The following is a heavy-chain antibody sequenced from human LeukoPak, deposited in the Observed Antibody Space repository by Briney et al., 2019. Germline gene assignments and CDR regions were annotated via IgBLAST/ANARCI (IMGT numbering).Heavy chain of an antibody. CDR2: ISMTGGST. CDR3: VRDGMGTAPYDL. CDR1: GFTFTNYG. Sequence: PGGSLRLSCVASGFTFTNYGMSWVRQAPGKGLEWLSGISMTGGSTYYPDSVKGRFTVSRDNAKNTLYLQMTSLKDGDTAVYYCVRDGMGTAPYDLWGQGTLVTVSS. J-gene: IGHJ4*01. D-gene: IGHD2-8*02. V-gene: IGHV3-23*01.